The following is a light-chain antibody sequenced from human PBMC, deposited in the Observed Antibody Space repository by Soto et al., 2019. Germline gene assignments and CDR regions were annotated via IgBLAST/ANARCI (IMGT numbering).Light chain of an antibody. CDR3: QQYNNWPWT. CDR2: DAS. J-gene: IGKJ1*01. Sequence: EIEMTQSPATLSVSPGERATLSCRASQSVRSNLAWYQQKPGQAPRLLIYDASTRATGIPARISGSGSGTEFTLTISSLQSEDFAVYYCQQYNNWPWTFGQGTKVDIK. V-gene: IGKV3-15*01. CDR1: QSVRSN.